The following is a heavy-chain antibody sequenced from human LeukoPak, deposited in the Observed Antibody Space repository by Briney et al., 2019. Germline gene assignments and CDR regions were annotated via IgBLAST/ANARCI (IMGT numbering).Heavy chain of an antibody. CDR2: IYSTGST. V-gene: IGHV4-59*01. D-gene: IGHD1-26*01. CDR1: GGSMSDYY. Sequence: SETLSLTCTVSGGSMSDYYWSWIRQPPGKGLEWIGYIYSTGSTNYNPSLKSRVTISLDTSKNQFSLKLSSVTAADTALSYCARDYSMTHAFDMWGQGTLVTVSS. CDR3: ARDYSMTHAFDM. J-gene: IGHJ3*02.